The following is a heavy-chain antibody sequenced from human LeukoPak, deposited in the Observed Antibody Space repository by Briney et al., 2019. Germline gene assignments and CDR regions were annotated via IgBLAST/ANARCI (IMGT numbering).Heavy chain of an antibody. Sequence: SETLSLTCTVSGYSINSGYYWVWIRQPPGKGLEWIGSIYRSGSTNYNPSLKSRVTISVDTSKNQFSLKVSSVTAADTAVYYCARGDCSGSICYSPMDVWGTGTTVTVSS. CDR2: IYRSGST. D-gene: IGHD2-21*01. J-gene: IGHJ6*03. CDR3: ARGDCSGSICYSPMDV. CDR1: GYSINSGYY. V-gene: IGHV4-38-2*02.